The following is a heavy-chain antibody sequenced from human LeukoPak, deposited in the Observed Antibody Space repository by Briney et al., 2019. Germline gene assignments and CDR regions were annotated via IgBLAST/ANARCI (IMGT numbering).Heavy chain of an antibody. CDR2: INAGNGNT. Sequence: ASVNVSCTASGYTFTSYAMHWVRQAPGQRLEWMGWINAGNGNTKYSQKFQGRVTITRDTSASTAYMELSSLRSEDTAVYYCARGYTVDGYIDYWGQGTLVTVSS. J-gene: IGHJ4*02. CDR3: ARGYTVDGYIDY. V-gene: IGHV1-3*01. D-gene: IGHD1-14*01. CDR1: GYTFTSYA.